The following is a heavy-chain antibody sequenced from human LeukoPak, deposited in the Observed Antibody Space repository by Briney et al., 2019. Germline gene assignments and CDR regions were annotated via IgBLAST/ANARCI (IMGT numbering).Heavy chain of an antibody. V-gene: IGHV1-18*01. CDR2: ISAYNGNT. J-gene: IGHJ6*03. D-gene: IGHD5-12*01. Sequence: GASVKVSCKASGYTFTSYGISWVRQAPGQGLEWMGWISAYNGNTNYAQKLQGRVTMTTDTSTSTAYMELRSLRSDDTAVYYCARDVPAFRSYSGYETSYYYYYMDVWGKGTTVTVSS. CDR1: GYTFTSYG. CDR3: ARDVPAFRSYSGYETSYYYYYMDV.